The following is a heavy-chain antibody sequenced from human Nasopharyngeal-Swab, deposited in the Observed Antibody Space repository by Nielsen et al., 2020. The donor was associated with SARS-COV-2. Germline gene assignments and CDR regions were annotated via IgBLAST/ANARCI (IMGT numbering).Heavy chain of an antibody. CDR3: TTDFYFDY. CDR2: IGDKDHNYAT. J-gene: IGHJ4*02. V-gene: IGHV3-73*01. Sequence: GESLKICCAASGFIFSASAIHWVRQASGKGLEWVGRIGDKDHNYATTYGASVQGRFTISRDDSKNTAFLQMDSLKTEDTALYYCTTDFYFDYWGQGTLVTVSS. CDR1: GFIFSASA.